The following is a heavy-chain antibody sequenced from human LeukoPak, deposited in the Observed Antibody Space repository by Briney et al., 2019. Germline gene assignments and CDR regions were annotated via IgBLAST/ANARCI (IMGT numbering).Heavy chain of an antibody. V-gene: IGHV3-23*01. Sequence: GGSLRLSCAASVFTFSSYAMSWVRQAPGKGLEWVSAISGSGGSTYYADSVKGRFTISRDNSKNTLYLQMNSLRAEDTAVYYCAKDASAVVTAIPDFYFDYWGQGTLVTVSS. J-gene: IGHJ4*02. CDR2: ISGSGGST. D-gene: IGHD2-21*02. CDR1: VFTFSSYA. CDR3: AKDASAVVTAIPDFYFDY.